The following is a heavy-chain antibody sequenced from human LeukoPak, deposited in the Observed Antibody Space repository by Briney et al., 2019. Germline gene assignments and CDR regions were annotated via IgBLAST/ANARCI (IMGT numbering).Heavy chain of an antibody. CDR3: AILPGYSSGWYEVNY. CDR2: ISGGVGST. D-gene: IGHD6-13*01. J-gene: IGHJ4*02. CDR1: GFTFSSYA. V-gene: IGHV3-23*01. Sequence: PGGSLRLSCAASGFTFSSYAMSWDRHAPGSGLGLVSGISGGVGSTYYADSVKGRFTLSRDNSSNTLYLQMNSPRAEDTAVYYCAILPGYSSGWYEVNYWGQGTLVTVSS.